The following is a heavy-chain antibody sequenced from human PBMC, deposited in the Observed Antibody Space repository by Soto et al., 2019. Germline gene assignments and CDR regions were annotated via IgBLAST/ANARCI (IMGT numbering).Heavy chain of an antibody. Sequence: SETLSLTCAVYGGSFSGYYWSWIRQPPGKGLEWIGEINHSGSTNYNPSLKSRVTISVDTSKNQFSLKLSSVTAADTAVYYCASEPREIAVAVHYYYYGMDVWGQGTGVTLSS. V-gene: IGHV4-34*01. D-gene: IGHD6-19*01. CDR1: GGSFSGYY. CDR3: ASEPREIAVAVHYYYYGMDV. J-gene: IGHJ6*02. CDR2: INHSGST.